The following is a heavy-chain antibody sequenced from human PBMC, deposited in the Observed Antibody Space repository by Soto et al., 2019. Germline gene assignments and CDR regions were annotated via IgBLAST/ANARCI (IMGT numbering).Heavy chain of an antibody. CDR3: ASYYYIYGGFCAQFDY. V-gene: IGHV6-1*01. Sequence: SQTLSLTCGIPGDSVYSNSAARNWIRQSPSRGLEWLGRTYYRSKWYNDYAVSVTSRLTINPHTSKNQISMQLNSVPPEDTAVYDCASYYYIYGGFCAQFDYWGLGTLVTVSS. CDR1: GDSVYSNSAA. CDR2: TYYRSKWYN. D-gene: IGHD3-10*01. J-gene: IGHJ4*02.